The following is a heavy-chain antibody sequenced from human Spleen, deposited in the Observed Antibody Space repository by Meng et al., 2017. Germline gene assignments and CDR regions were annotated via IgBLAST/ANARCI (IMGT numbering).Heavy chain of an antibody. CDR3: TTDVDYYDSSGYYY. Sequence: GESLKISCVASGLSFTDAWMSWVRQAPGKGLEWVGRIKSKTDGGTTDYAAPVKGRFTISRDDSKNTLYLQMNSLKTEDTAVYYCTTDVDYYDSSGYYYWGQGTLVTVSS. V-gene: IGHV3-15*01. CDR2: IKSKTDGGTT. J-gene: IGHJ4*02. D-gene: IGHD3-22*01. CDR1: GLSFTDAW.